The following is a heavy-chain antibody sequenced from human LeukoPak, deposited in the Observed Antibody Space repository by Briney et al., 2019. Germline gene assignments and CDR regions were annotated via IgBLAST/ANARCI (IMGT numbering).Heavy chain of an antibody. D-gene: IGHD6-13*01. J-gene: IGHJ5*02. CDR3: ARATYSSSPFVFDP. CDR2: INPNSGGT. CDR1: GYTFTGYY. Sequence: GASVKVSCKASGYTFTGYYMHWVRQAPGQGLEWMGWINPNSGGTNYAQKFQGRVTMTRDTSISTAYMELSRLRSDDTAVYYCARATYSSSPFVFDPWGQGTLVTVSS. V-gene: IGHV1-2*02.